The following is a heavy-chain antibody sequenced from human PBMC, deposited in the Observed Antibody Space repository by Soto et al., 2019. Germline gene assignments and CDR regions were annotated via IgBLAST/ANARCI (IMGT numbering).Heavy chain of an antibody. V-gene: IGHV3-33*01. CDR3: ARDKGVTSLDY. D-gene: IGHD2-2*01. Sequence: QVQLVQSEGGVVQPGRSLRLSCVMSGISFRNSGMHWVRQAPGKGLEWVAMIWSDGSSKFYADSVQGRFTISRDNSMDTLYLQMTSLSPEDKAIYYCARDKGVTSLDYWGQGTLVTVSS. CDR1: GISFRNSG. J-gene: IGHJ4*02. CDR2: IWSDGSSK.